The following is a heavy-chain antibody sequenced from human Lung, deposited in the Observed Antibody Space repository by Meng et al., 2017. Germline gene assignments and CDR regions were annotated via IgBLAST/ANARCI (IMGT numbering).Heavy chain of an antibody. CDR1: GGTFSSSA. J-gene: IGHJ4*02. CDR3: ARALGLTTMMTY. D-gene: IGHD3-22*01. CDR2: IIPLFDTT. Sequence: VQLVQSGAEVKKPGSSVKVPCKASGGTFSSSAISWVRQAPGQGLEWMGGIIPLFDTTHYAQNFQGRVSITADESTRTAYMELSSLRSEDTAVYYCARALGLTTMMTYWGQGTLVTVSS. V-gene: IGHV1-69*01.